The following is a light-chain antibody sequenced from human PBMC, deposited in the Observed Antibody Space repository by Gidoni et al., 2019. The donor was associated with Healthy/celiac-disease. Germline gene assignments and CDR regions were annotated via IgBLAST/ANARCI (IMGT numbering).Light chain of an antibody. Sequence: DIQMTQSPSTLSASVGDRVTITCRASQSISSWLAWYQQKPGKAHKLLIYDASSLESGVPSRFSGSGSGTEFTLTISSRQPDDFATYYCQQYNSYSLTFGQGTKVEIK. CDR2: DAS. CDR3: QQYNSYSLT. V-gene: IGKV1-5*01. CDR1: QSISSW. J-gene: IGKJ1*01.